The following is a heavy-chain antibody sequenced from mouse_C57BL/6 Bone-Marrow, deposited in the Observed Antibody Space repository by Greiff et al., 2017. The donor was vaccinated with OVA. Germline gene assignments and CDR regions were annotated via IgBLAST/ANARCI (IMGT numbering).Heavy chain of an antibody. CDR2: IHPNSGST. Sequence: VQLQQPGAELVKPGASVKLSCKASGYTFTSYWMHWVKQRPGQGLEWIGMIHPNSGSTNYNEKFKSKATLTVDKSSSTAYMQLSSLTSEDSAVYYCARFLSYYYGSSYYFDYWGQGTTLTVSS. CDR3: ARFLSYYYGSSYYFDY. CDR1: GYTFTSYW. V-gene: IGHV1-64*01. D-gene: IGHD1-1*01. J-gene: IGHJ2*01.